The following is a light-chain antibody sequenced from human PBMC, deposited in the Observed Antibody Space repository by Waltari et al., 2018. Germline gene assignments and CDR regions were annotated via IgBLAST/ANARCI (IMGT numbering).Light chain of an antibody. CDR2: AAS. CDR1: QSISSD. J-gene: IGKJ5*01. V-gene: IGKV1-39*01. Sequence: DIKMTQSPSSLSASVGDRVTITCRASQSISSDLNWYQQNPGKAPKLLIYAASSLQSGVPSRFSGSGSGTDFTLTISSLQPEDFATYYCQQSYSTPITFGQGTRLEIK. CDR3: QQSYSTPIT.